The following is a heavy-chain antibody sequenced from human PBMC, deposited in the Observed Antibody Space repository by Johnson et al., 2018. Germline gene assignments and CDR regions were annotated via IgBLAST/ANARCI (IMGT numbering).Heavy chain of an antibody. CDR2: IKEDGREK. D-gene: IGHD3-9*01. V-gene: IGHV3-7*01. CDR1: GINFGNYW. CDR3: AREPLTIFWHHMDG. Sequence: VQLVESGGGLVQPGGSLRLSCAASGINFGNYWMNWVRQAPGKGLEWVANIKEDGREKYYVESVKGRFTISGANAKNSLYLQMNTPRAEDTAGYYCAREPLTIFWHHMDGWGKGTTVTVSS. J-gene: IGHJ6*03.